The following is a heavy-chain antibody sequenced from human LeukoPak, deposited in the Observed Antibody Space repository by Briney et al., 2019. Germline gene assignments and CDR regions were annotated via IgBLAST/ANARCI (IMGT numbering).Heavy chain of an antibody. Sequence: GGSLRLSCTGSGFIFSTYWMHWVRQAPGKGLEWVSSISSSSSYIYYADSVKGRFTISRDNSRNTLYLQMNSLRGEDTAVYFCAKEESNQLLSTWGQGTLVTVSS. CDR3: AKEESNQLLST. J-gene: IGHJ4*02. CDR2: ISSSSSYI. D-gene: IGHD2-2*01. CDR1: GFIFSTYW. V-gene: IGHV3-21*01.